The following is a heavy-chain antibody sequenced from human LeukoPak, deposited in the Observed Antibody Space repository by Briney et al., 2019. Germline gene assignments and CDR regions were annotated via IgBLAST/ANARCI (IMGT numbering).Heavy chain of an antibody. V-gene: IGHV1-69*05. Sequence: SVKVSCKASGGTFSSFAISWVRQAPGQGLEWMGGIIPIFGTANYAQKFQGRVTITTDESTSTAYMELSSLRSEDTAVYYCARDGGVHEYWFDPWGPGTLVTVSS. CDR3: ARDGGVHEYWFDP. J-gene: IGHJ5*02. CDR2: IIPIFGTA. D-gene: IGHD5/OR15-5a*01. CDR1: GGTFSSFA.